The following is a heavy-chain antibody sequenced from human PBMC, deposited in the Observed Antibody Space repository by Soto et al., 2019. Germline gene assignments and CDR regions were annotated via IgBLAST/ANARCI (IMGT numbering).Heavy chain of an antibody. V-gene: IGHV3-30*03. J-gene: IGHJ6*02. D-gene: IGHD3-10*01. CDR3: ARDRDAGWFVMDV. CDR1: GFGFNFFG. Sequence: QVQLVESGGGVVQPGTSLRLSCVASGFGFNFFGIDWVRQAPGKGLEWVAGISGDASRIYYADDLKGRVTISRVNSENTLYLQMNSLRPEDTALYYCARDRDAGWFVMDVWGQGTTVTV. CDR2: ISGDASRI.